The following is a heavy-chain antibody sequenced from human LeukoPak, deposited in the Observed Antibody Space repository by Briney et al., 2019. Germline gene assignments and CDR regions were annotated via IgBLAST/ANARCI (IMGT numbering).Heavy chain of an antibody. CDR1: GGSVSSGSYY. D-gene: IGHD3-10*01. V-gene: IGHV4-61*01. Sequence: PXETLSLTCTVSGGSVSSGSYYWRWIRQPPGKGLEWIGYIYYSGSTNYNPSLKSRVTISVDTSKNQFSLKLSSVTAADTAVYYCARVPDYYGSGSPYYFDYWGQGTLVTVSS. CDR2: IYYSGST. J-gene: IGHJ4*02. CDR3: ARVPDYYGSGSPYYFDY.